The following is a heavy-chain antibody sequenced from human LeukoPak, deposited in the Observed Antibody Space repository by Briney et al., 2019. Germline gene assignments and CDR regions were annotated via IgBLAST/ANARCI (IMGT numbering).Heavy chain of an antibody. D-gene: IGHD2-2*01. CDR2: INTNTGNP. Sequence: ASVKVSCTASGYTLTNYALNWVRQAPGQGLEWMGWINTNTGNPTYAQGFTGRFVFSLDTSVNTAYLQISSLKAEDTAIYYCARVQGYCSTTSCYPHYWGQGTLVTVSS. J-gene: IGHJ4*02. CDR1: GYTLTNYA. V-gene: IGHV7-4-1*02. CDR3: ARVQGYCSTTSCYPHY.